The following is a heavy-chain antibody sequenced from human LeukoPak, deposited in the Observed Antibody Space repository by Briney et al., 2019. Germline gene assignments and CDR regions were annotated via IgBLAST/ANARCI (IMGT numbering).Heavy chain of an antibody. D-gene: IGHD3-10*01. J-gene: IGHJ3*02. CDR2: INHSGSP. V-gene: IGHV4-34*01. CDR3: ARDLSDYYGSGSYRPIDAFHI. CDR1: GGSFSGYY. Sequence: SETLSLTCAVYGGSFSGYYWSWIRQPPGKGLEWIGEINHSGSPNYNPSLKSRVTISIDTSKNQFSLKLSPVTAADTAVYYCARDLSDYYGSGSYRPIDAFHIWGQGTMVTVSS.